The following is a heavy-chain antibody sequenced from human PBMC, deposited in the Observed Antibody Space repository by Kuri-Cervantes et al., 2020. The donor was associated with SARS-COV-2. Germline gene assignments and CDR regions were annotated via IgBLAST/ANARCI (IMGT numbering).Heavy chain of an antibody. CDR2: INPSGGST. CDR1: GYTFTSYY. J-gene: IGHJ4*02. D-gene: IGHD1-1*01. V-gene: IGHV1-46*01. Sequence: ASVKVSCKASGYTFTSYYMHWVRQAPGQGLEWMGIINPSGGSTSYAQKFQGRVTMTRDTSTSTVYMELSSLRSDDTAVYYCARVPRRSTYFVSGTGTNLYYFDYWGQGTLVTVSS. CDR3: ARVPRRSTYFVSGTGTNLYYFDY.